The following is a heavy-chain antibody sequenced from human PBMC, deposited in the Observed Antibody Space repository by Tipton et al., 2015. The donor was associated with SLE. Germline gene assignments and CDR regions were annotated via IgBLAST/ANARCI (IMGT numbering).Heavy chain of an antibody. CDR1: GGSFSGYY. CDR3: AREGYCSSASCYGDYSWFDP. V-gene: IGHV4-34*01. J-gene: IGHJ5*02. Sequence: LRLSCAVYGGSFSGYYWSWIRQPPGKGLEWIGEINHSGSTNYNPSLKSRVTISVHTSKNQFSLKLSSVTAADTAVYYCAREGYCSSASCYGDYSWFDPWGQGTLVTVSS. CDR2: INHSGST. D-gene: IGHD2-2*01.